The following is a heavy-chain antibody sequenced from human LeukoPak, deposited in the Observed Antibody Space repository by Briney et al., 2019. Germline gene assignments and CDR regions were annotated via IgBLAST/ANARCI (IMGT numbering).Heavy chain of an antibody. D-gene: IGHD1-1*01. V-gene: IGHV1-69*05. J-gene: IGHJ4*02. CDR2: IIPIFGTA. CDR1: GGTFSNYI. CDR3: ARGPELERFDY. Sequence: GASVKVSCKASGGTFSNYIISWVRQAPGQGLEWMGGIIPIFGTANYAQKFQGGVTITTDESTSTAYMELSSLRSEDTAVYYCARGPELERFDYWGQGTLVTVSS.